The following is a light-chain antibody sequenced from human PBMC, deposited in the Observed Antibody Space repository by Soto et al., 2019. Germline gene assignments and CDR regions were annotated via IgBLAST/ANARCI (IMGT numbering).Light chain of an antibody. CDR1: SSNIGTNH. CDR3: VARDTSMSGWV. CDR2: RHT. J-gene: IGLJ3*02. Sequence: QSVLTQPPSASGTPGQRVTISCSGGSSNIGTNHVYWYQHLPGTAPKLLIYRHTLRPSGVPDRFSASTSGTSASLAISGLLSEHDSDFFCVARDTSMSGWVFGRGTNVTVL. V-gene: IGLV1-47*01.